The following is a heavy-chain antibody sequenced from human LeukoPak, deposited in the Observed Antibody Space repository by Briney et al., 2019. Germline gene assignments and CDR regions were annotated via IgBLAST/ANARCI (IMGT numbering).Heavy chain of an antibody. D-gene: IGHD4-17*01. CDR1: GGSISSSSYY. Sequence: SETLSLTCTVSGGSISSSSYYWGWIRQPPGKGLEWIGSVYYSGSTYYNPSLKSRVTISVDTSKNQFSLKLSSVTAADTAVYYCAGPGGDYTRWGQGTLVTVSS. J-gene: IGHJ4*02. CDR3: AGPGGDYTR. V-gene: IGHV4-39*07. CDR2: VYYSGST.